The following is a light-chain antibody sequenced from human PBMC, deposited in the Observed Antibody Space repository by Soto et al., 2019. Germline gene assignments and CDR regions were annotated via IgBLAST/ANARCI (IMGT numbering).Light chain of an antibody. J-gene: IGLJ2*01. CDR1: SSDVGGYKY. V-gene: IGLV2-14*01. Sequence: QSALTQPASVSGSHGQSITISCTGTSSDVGGYKYVSWYQQHPGKVPKLMIYEVSNRPSGVSNRFSGSKSGITASLSISGLQAEDESEYYCSSYTRSTTLNVLFGGGTKLTVL. CDR2: EVS. CDR3: SSYTRSTTLNVL.